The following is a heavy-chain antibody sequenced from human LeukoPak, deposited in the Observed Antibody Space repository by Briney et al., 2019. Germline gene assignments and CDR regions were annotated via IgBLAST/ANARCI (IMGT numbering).Heavy chain of an antibody. CDR3: ARDPQSYNWYFDL. V-gene: IGHV6-1*01. CDR1: GDSVSSNSAT. D-gene: IGHD1-14*01. J-gene: IGHJ2*01. Sequence: SQTLSLTCAISGDSVSSNSATWNWIRQSPSRCLEWLGRTYYKSKWYSDYAVSVKSRITIDPDTSRNQFSLHLNSVSPEDTALYYCARDPQSYNWYFDLWGRGTLVTVSS. CDR2: TYYKSKWYS.